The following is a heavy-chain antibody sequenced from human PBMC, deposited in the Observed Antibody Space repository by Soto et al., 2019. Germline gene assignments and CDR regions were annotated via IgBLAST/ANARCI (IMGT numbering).Heavy chain of an antibody. CDR2: IGGSGRTT. Sequence: EVQLLESGGGLVQPGGSLRLSCAASGFTFSSHGMSWVRQAPGMGLEWVSAIGGSGRTTYYADSVKGRFTISRDNSKNTMYLQVNSLRVEDTAVYYCAQLDASYSAYWGQGTLVTVSS. CDR3: AQLDASYSAY. D-gene: IGHD3-10*01. V-gene: IGHV3-23*01. J-gene: IGHJ4*02. CDR1: GFTFSSHG.